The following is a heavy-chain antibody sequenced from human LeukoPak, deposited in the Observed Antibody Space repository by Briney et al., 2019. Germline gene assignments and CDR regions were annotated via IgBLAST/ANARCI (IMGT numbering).Heavy chain of an antibody. Sequence: AAVKVSFKSSGYTFTSYYMHLVRQPPGQGLEWMGIINPSGGSTSYAHKFQGRVTMTSHTSTSTVYIDVSGLRSEDTAVYYCAWGAYDSSGYTIEYWGQGTLVTVSS. CDR1: GYTFTSYY. D-gene: IGHD3-22*01. CDR3: AWGAYDSSGYTIEY. J-gene: IGHJ4*02. CDR2: INPSGGST. V-gene: IGHV1-46*01.